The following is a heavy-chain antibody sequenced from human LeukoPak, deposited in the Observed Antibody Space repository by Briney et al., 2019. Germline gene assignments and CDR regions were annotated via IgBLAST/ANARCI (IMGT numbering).Heavy chain of an antibody. CDR2: IYNGGGA. D-gene: IGHD3-16*01. CDR1: GFTFSSYG. V-gene: IGHV3-53*01. J-gene: IGHJ3*02. CDR3: ARVITDFAFDI. Sequence: GRSLRLSCTASGFTFSSYGIHWVRQAPGKGPEWVSIIYNGGGAYYADSVKGRFTISRDNSKNMVYFQMNSLRVEDTAMYYCARVITDFAFDIWGQGTMVTVSS.